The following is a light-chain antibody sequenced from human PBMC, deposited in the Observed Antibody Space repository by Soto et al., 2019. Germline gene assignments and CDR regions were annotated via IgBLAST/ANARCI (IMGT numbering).Light chain of an antibody. CDR2: EAS. J-gene: IGKJ4*01. CDR3: QQYDNLPLT. Sequence: DMQMTQSPSSLSASVGDRVTITCQASHDIRNYLNWYQQKPGQAPKLLFHEASRLQTGVPSRFSGSGSGTDFIFTISILQPDDMATYHCQQYDNLPLTFGGGTKVE. V-gene: IGKV1-33*01. CDR1: HDIRNY.